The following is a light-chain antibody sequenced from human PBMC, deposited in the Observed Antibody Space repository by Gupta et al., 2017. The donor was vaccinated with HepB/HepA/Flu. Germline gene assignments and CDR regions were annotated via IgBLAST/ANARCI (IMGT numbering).Light chain of an antibody. CDR2: GAS. CDR1: QSVSSSY. CDR3: QQYGSSPWT. Sequence: EIVLTQSPGTLSLSPGERATLSCRASQSVSSSYLAWYQQKPGQAPRLLIYGASSRATGIPDRFSGSGSGTDFTLTISRVEPEDFAVYYCQQYGSSPWTFGQGTKVAIK. J-gene: IGKJ1*01. V-gene: IGKV3-20*01.